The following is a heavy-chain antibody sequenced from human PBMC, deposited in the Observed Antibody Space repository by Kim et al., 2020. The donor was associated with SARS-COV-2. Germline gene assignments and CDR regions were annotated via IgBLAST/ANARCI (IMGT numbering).Heavy chain of an antibody. D-gene: IGHD6-13*01. CDR2: ISSSSSYI. CDR1: GFTFSSYS. Sequence: GGSLRLSCAASGFTFSSYSMNWVRQAPGKGLEWVSSISSSSSYIYYADSVKGRFTISRDNAKNSLYLQMNSLRAEDTAVYYCARCLLVMQLVPYYGMDVWGQGTTVTVSS. J-gene: IGHJ6*02. V-gene: IGHV3-21*01. CDR3: ARCLLVMQLVPYYGMDV.